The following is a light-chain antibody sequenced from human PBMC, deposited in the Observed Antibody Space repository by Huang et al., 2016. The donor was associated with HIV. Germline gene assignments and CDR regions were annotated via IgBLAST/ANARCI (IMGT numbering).Light chain of an antibody. Sequence: DIQMTQSPSALPASVGDRVTITCRASQSIGTWLAWYQQKPGKPPKLLIYKASTLQGGVPSRFGGGGSGTEFTLTISSLQPDDFATYFCQQYNSYSGKFGQGTKVE. J-gene: IGKJ1*01. CDR1: QSIGTW. CDR3: QQYNSYSGK. V-gene: IGKV1-5*03. CDR2: KAS.